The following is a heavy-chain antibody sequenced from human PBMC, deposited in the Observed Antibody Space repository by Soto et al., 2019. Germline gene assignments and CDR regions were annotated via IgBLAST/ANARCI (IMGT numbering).Heavy chain of an antibody. V-gene: IGHV1-69*01. CDR2: IIPIFGTA. CDR1: GGTFSSYA. CDR3: AGGYYDSDIGSFDI. J-gene: IGHJ3*02. D-gene: IGHD3-22*01. Sequence: QVQLVQSGAEVKKPGSSVKVSCKASGGTFSSYAISWVRQAPGQGLEWMGGIIPIFGTANYAQKFQGRVTIPAAESTRPAYMELSSLRSEDTAVYYCAGGYYDSDIGSFDIWGQGTMVTVSS.